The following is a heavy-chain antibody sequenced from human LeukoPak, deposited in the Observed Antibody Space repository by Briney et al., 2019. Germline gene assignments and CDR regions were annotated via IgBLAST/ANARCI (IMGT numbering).Heavy chain of an antibody. V-gene: IGHV4-59*01. CDR2: IYYSGST. D-gene: IGHD6-19*01. CDR1: GSSISSYY. Sequence: PSETLSLTCTVSGSSISSYYWSWIRQPPGKGLEWIGYIYYSGSTNYNPSLKSRVTISVDTSKNQFSLKLSSVTAADTAVYYCARDLAGGWYRAFDYWGQGTLVTVSS. CDR3: ARDLAGGWYRAFDY. J-gene: IGHJ4*02.